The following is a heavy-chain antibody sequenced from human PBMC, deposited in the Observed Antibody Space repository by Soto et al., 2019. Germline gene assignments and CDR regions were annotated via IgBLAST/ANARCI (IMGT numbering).Heavy chain of an antibody. Sequence: QVQLQESGPGLVKPSQTLSLTCTVSGGSISSDDYYWSWVRQLPGKGLEWIGYIYHSGSTYYNPSLEGPFTISVAASKTQFSWGRRSVTAAKRAIFFGARPLAPAHSYYGRDVGGRGPT. CDR3: ARPLAPAHSYYGRDV. CDR1: GGSISSDDYY. CDR2: IYHSGST. D-gene: IGHD4-4*01. V-gene: IGHV4-30-4*01. J-gene: IGHJ6*02.